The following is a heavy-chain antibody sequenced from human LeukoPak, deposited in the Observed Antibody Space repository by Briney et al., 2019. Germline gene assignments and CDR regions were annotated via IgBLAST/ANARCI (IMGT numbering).Heavy chain of an antibody. Sequence: SETLSLTCTVSGGSISSGSYYWSWIRQPAGKGLEWIGRIYTSGSTNYNPSLKSRVTISVDTSKNQFSLKLSSVTAADTAVYYCARGLSGSYRLWGQGTLVTVSS. CDR1: GGSISSGSYY. CDR3: ARGLSGSYRL. D-gene: IGHD1-26*01. J-gene: IGHJ4*02. CDR2: IYTSGST. V-gene: IGHV4-61*02.